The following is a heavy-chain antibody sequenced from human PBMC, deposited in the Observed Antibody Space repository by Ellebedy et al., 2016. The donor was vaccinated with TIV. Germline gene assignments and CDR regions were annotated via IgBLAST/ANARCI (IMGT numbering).Heavy chain of an antibody. J-gene: IGHJ6*02. Sequence: SETLSLXXTVSGVSVSTSNFYWGWIRQPPGKGLEWIGSIYYSGSTYYNPSLKSRVTISVDTPKNQFSLKLSSVTAADTAVYYCAGETCSSSSCWFYYGMDVWGQGTTVTVSS. CDR1: GVSVSTSNFY. V-gene: IGHV4-39*07. CDR3: AGETCSSSSCWFYYGMDV. D-gene: IGHD2-2*01. CDR2: IYYSGST.